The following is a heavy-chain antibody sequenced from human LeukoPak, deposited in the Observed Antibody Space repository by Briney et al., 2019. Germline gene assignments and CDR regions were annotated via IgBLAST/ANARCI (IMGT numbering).Heavy chain of an antibody. CDR3: AREPFWSGYYSNLHFDY. Sequence: GGSLRLSCAASGFTFKKYWMNWVRQVPGKGLECLANIKEDGSETYYADSVKGRFTISRDNSKNTLYLQMNSLRAEDTAVYYCAREPFWSGYYSNLHFDYWGQGTLVTVSS. D-gene: IGHD3-3*01. CDR1: GFTFKKYW. CDR2: IKEDGSET. J-gene: IGHJ4*02. V-gene: IGHV3-7*01.